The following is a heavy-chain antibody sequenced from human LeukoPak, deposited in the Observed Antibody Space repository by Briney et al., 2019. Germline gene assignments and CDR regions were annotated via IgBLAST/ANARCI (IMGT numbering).Heavy chain of an antibody. J-gene: IGHJ5*02. CDR2: INHSGST. CDR3: ARDHSLGDCGGDCYTYNWFDP. V-gene: IGHV4-34*01. CDR1: GGSFSGYY. Sequence: SETLSLTCAVYGGSFSGYYWSWIRQPPGKGLEWIGEINHSGSTNYNPSLKSRVTISVDTSKNQFSLKLSSVTAADTAVYYCARDHSLGDCGGDCYTYNWFDPWGQGTLVTVSS. D-gene: IGHD2-21*01.